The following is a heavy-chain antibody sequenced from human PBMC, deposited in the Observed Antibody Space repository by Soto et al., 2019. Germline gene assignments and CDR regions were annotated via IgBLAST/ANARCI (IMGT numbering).Heavy chain of an antibody. CDR3: ARVKIAAAGITLDY. CDR1: GYTFTGYY. J-gene: IGHJ4*02. V-gene: IGHV1-2*02. CDR2: INPNSGGT. D-gene: IGHD6-13*01. Sequence: GASVKVSCKASGYTFTGYYMHWVRQAPGQGLEWMGWINPNSGGTNYAQKFQGRVTVTRDTSISTAYMELSRLRSDDTAVYYCARVKIAAAGITLDYWGQGTLVTVSS.